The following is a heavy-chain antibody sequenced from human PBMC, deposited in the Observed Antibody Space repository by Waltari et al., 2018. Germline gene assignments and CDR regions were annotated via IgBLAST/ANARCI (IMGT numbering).Heavy chain of an antibody. CDR3: VRRGYSYGPDY. V-gene: IGHV3-43D*04. J-gene: IGHJ4*02. D-gene: IGHD5-18*01. CDR2: ISWDGGST. Sequence: EVQLVESGGVVVQPGGSLRLSCAASGFTFDDYAMHWVRQAPGKGLEWVSLISWDGGSTYYADSVKGRFTISRDNAKNSLYLQMNSLRAEDTALYYCVRRGYSYGPDYWGQGTLVTVSS. CDR1: GFTFDDYA.